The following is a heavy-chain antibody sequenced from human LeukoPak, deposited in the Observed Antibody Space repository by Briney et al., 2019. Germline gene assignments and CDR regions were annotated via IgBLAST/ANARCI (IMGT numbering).Heavy chain of an antibody. Sequence: GGSLRLSCVGLTFTVSDTFMSWVRQAPGKGLDWVSTMYTGGGTDYADSVKGRFTISRDNSKNTLYLQMNSLRAEDTAVYYCARDPLLGGGYGGYWGQGTLITVSS. V-gene: IGHV3-66*01. CDR1: TFTVSDTF. D-gene: IGHD1-26*01. CDR2: MYTGGGT. CDR3: ARDPLLGGGYGGY. J-gene: IGHJ4*02.